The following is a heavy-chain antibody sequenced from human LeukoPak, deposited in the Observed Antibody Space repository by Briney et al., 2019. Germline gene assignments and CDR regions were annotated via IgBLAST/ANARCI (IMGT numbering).Heavy chain of an antibody. CDR2: IGSKAYGGTT. D-gene: IGHD6-19*01. J-gene: IGHJ6*02. Sequence: GGSLRLSCTASGFTFGDYAMSWVRQAPGKGLEWVGFIGSKAYGGTTEYAASVKGRFTISRDDSKSIAYLQMNSLKTEDTAVYYCTRDSLAVAGTSYYYYGMDVWGQGTTVTVSS. CDR3: TRDSLAVAGTSYYYYGMDV. V-gene: IGHV3-49*04. CDR1: GFTFGDYA.